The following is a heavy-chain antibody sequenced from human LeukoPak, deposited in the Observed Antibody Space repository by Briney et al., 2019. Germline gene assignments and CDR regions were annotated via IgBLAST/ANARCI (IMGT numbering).Heavy chain of an antibody. Sequence: PGGSLRLSCAASGITFSSYGMHWVRQAPGKGLEWVAVIWYDGSNKYYADSVKGRFTISRDNSKNTLYLQMNSLRAEDTAVYYCARIAAAGTDFDYWGQGTLVTVSS. CDR3: ARIAAAGTDFDY. D-gene: IGHD6-13*01. CDR2: IWYDGSNK. V-gene: IGHV3-33*01. CDR1: GITFSSYG. J-gene: IGHJ4*02.